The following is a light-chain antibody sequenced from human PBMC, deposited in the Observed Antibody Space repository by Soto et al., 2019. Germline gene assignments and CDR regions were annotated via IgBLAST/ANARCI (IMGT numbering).Light chain of an antibody. V-gene: IGLV1-40*01. CDR1: SSNIGAIYD. CDR3: QSYDSSLRGWV. Sequence: QSVLTQPPSVSGAPGQRVTISCTGSSSNIGAIYDVHWYQQLPGTAPKLLIYRNSNRPSGVPDRFSGSKSGTSASLAIAGLQAEDEADYYCQSYDSSLRGWVFGGGTKLTV. CDR2: RNS. J-gene: IGLJ3*02.